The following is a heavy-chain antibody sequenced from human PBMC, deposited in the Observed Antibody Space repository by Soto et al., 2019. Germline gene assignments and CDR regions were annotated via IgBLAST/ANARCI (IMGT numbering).Heavy chain of an antibody. Sequence: SLRLSCAVSGVTLTNVWMNWVRQAPGEGPEWVGRVKSKTDGGTADYAAPVKGRFTISRDDSENTLYLQMNSLKTEDTAVYYCSHGYYQYFESWGQGTLVTVSS. CDR2: VKSKTDGGTA. V-gene: IGHV3-15*07. J-gene: IGHJ4*02. D-gene: IGHD5-18*01. CDR1: GVTLTNVW. CDR3: SHGYYQYFES.